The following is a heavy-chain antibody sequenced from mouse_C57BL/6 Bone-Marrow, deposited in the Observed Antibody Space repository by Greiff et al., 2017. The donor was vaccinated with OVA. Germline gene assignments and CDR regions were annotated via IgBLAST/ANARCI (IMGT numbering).Heavy chain of an antibody. CDR2: FHPYNDDT. D-gene: IGHD2-4*01. V-gene: IGHV1-47*01. J-gene: IGHJ3*01. CDR3: ANDYDEGAWFAY. CDR1: GYTFTTYP. Sequence: QVQLQQSGAELVKPGASVKMSCKASGYTFTTYPIEWMKQNHGKSLEWIGNFHPYNDDTKYNEKFKGKATLTTDKSSSTAYMQLSSLTSEDSAVYFCANDYDEGAWFAYWGQGTLVTVSA.